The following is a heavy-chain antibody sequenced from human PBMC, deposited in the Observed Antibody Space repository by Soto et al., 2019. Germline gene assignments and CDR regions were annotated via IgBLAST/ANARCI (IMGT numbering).Heavy chain of an antibody. V-gene: IGHV3-33*01. Sequence: QPGGSLRLSCAASGFTFSSYGMHWVRQAPGKGLEWVAVIWYDGSNKYHADSVKGRFTISRDNSKNTLYLQMNSLRAEDTAVYYCARDGVGSSSCCSWGQGTLVTVSS. CDR2: IWYDGSNK. CDR1: GFTFSSYG. D-gene: IGHD6-13*01. CDR3: ARDGVGSSSCCS. J-gene: IGHJ5*02.